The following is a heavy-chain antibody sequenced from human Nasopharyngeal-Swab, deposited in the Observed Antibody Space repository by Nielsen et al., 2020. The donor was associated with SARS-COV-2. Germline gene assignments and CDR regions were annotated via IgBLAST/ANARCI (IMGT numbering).Heavy chain of an antibody. J-gene: IGHJ6*02. CDR1: GYTFTRYG. Sequence: ASVKVSCKTSGYTFTRYGISWVRQAPGQGLEWMGWISGYNGDTKYSQKIQGRVTITRDTSASTAYMELSSLRSEDTADYYCARDPRGLSSPSGMDVWGQGTTVTVSS. CDR2: ISGYNGDT. CDR3: ARDPRGLSSPSGMDV. V-gene: IGHV1-18*01. D-gene: IGHD3-16*02.